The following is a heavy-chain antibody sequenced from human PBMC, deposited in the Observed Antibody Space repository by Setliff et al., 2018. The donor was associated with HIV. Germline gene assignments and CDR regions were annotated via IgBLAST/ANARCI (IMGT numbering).Heavy chain of an antibody. V-gene: IGHV4-34*01. CDR3: ARVDGYDFWSGYYTPHAFDI. CDR1: GGSFSGYY. CDR2: INHSGST. J-gene: IGHJ3*02. D-gene: IGHD3-3*01. Sequence: PSETLSLTCAVYGGSFSGYYWSWIRQPPGKGLEWIGEINHSGSTNYNPSLKSRVTISVDTSKNQFSLKLSSVTAADTAVYYCARVDGYDFWSGYYTPHAFDIWGQGTMVTVS.